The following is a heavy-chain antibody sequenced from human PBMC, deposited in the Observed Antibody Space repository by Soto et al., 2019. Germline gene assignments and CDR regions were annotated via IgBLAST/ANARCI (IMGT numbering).Heavy chain of an antibody. D-gene: IGHD5-18*01. V-gene: IGHV4-31*03. Sequence: SETLSLTCTVSGGSISSGGYYWSRIRQHPGKGLEWIGYIYYSGSTYYNPSLKSRVTISVDTSKNQFSLKLSSVTAADTAVYYCARAGLDQLLFRGYSYGSSGYYFDYWGQGTLVTVSS. CDR2: IYYSGST. CDR1: GGSISSGGYY. CDR3: ARAGLDQLLFRGYSYGSSGYYFDY. J-gene: IGHJ4*02.